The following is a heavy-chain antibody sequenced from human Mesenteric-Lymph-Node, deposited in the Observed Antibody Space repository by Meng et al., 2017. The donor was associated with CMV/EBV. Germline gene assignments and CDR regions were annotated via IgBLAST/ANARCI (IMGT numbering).Heavy chain of an antibody. CDR2: INSDGSST. J-gene: IGHJ3*02. Sequence: GFSFSTYYMHWVRQAPGKGLVWVSRINSDGSSTTYADSVKGRFTISRDNAKNTLYLQMNSLRAEDTAVYYCTRDLWEWQLLGAFDIWGQGTMVTVSS. D-gene: IGHD1-26*01. CDR1: GFSFSTYY. CDR3: TRDLWEWQLLGAFDI. V-gene: IGHV3-74*01.